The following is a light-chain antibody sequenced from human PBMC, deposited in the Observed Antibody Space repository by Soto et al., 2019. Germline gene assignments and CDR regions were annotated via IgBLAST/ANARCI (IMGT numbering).Light chain of an antibody. CDR3: QQYYNWPPLA. Sequence: EIVMTQSPATLSVSPGERATLSCRASQSVSSNLAWYQQKPGQAPRLLIYGASTRATGIPARFSGSGSGTEFTPTISSLLSEDFAVYYCQQYYNWPPLAFGQGTKVEIK. J-gene: IGKJ1*01. CDR2: GAS. CDR1: QSVSSN. V-gene: IGKV3-15*01.